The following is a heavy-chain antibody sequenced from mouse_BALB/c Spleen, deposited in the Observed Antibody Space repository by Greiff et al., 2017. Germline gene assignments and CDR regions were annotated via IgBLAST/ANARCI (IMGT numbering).Heavy chain of an antibody. Sequence: QVQLKQSGAGLMKPGASVKISCKATGYPFSSYWIEWVKQRPGHGLEWIGEILPGSGSTNYNEKFKGKATFTADTSSNTAYMQLSSLTSEDSAVYYCARRSFAYWGQGTLVTVSA. CDR2: ILPGSGST. CDR3: ARRSFAY. V-gene: IGHV1-9*01. CDR1: GYPFSSYW. J-gene: IGHJ3*01.